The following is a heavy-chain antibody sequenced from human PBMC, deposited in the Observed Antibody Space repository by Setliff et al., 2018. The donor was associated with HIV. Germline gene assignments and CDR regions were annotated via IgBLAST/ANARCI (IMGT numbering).Heavy chain of an antibody. CDR3: ARGKVLRGNILYY. CDR2: INPGNGYT. D-gene: IGHD2-8*01. V-gene: IGHV1-3*01. Sequence: ASVKVSCKASGYTFTGYNLHWLRQAPGQGLEWMGVINPGNGYTKYSQKFQGRVTFTRDTSASAAYMDLSSLRSEDTAVYYCARGKVLRGNILYYWGQGTLVTVSS. CDR1: GYTFTGYN. J-gene: IGHJ4*02.